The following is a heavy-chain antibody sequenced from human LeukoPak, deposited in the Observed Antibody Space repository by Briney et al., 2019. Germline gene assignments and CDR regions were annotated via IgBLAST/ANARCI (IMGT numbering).Heavy chain of an antibody. D-gene: IGHD6-19*01. CDR2: IYYSGST. Sequence: PSETLSLTCTVSGGSISSYYWSWIRQPPGKGLEWIGYIYYSGSTNYNPSLKSRVTISVDTSKNQFSLKLSSVTAADTAVYYCASHLRYSSGWYNWFDPWGQGTPVTVSS. V-gene: IGHV4-59*01. CDR1: GGSISSYY. CDR3: ASHLRYSSGWYNWFDP. J-gene: IGHJ5*02.